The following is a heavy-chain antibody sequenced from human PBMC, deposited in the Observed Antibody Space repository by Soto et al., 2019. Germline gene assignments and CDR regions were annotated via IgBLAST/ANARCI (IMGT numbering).Heavy chain of an antibody. J-gene: IGHJ5*01. V-gene: IGHV4-34*01. CDR2: INHSGST. CDR3: AGRTSLTSVEIFSGGLSGYNWVDP. CDR1: GVSFSGYY. D-gene: IGHD3-3*01. Sequence: SETLSLTCAVYGVSFSGYYWSWIRQPPGKGLEWIGEINHSGSTNYNPSLKSRVTISVDTSQNQFSLKLTSVTAADTAVYYCAGRTSLTSVEIFSGGLSGYNWVDPWGRGTLVTVSS.